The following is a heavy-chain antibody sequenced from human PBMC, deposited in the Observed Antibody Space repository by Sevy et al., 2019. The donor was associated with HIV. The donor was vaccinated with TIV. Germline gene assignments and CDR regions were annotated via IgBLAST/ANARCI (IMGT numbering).Heavy chain of an antibody. CDR2: IYTSGST. CDR1: GGSISSYY. Sequence: SETLSLTCTVSGGSISSYYWSWIRQPAGKGLEWIGRIYTSGSTNYNPSLKSRVTMSVDTSKNQFSLKRSSVTAADTAVYYCARDDHCSGGSCYSRAYYYGMDVWGQGTTVTVSS. D-gene: IGHD2-15*01. J-gene: IGHJ6*02. CDR3: ARDDHCSGGSCYSRAYYYGMDV. V-gene: IGHV4-4*07.